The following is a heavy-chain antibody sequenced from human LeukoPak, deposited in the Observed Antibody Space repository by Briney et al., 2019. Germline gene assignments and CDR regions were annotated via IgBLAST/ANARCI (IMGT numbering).Heavy chain of an antibody. CDR3: ARQYYDSSGYFLRPHDY. J-gene: IGHJ4*02. CDR1: GFTFSSYA. D-gene: IGHD3-22*01. Sequence: PGGSLRLSCAASGFTFSSYAMSWVRQAPGKGLEWVSAISGSGGSTYYADSVKGRFTISRDNSKNTLYLQMNSLRAEDTAVYYCARQYYDSSGYFLRPHDYWGQGTLVTVSS. V-gene: IGHV3-23*01. CDR2: ISGSGGST.